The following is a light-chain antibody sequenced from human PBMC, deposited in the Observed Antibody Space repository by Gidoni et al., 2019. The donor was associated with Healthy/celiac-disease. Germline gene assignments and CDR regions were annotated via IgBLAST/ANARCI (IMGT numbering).Light chain of an antibody. CDR1: SSNIGSNT. V-gene: IGLV1-44*01. Sequence: QSVLTQPPSASETPGQRVTISCSGSSSNIGSNTVNWYQQLAGTAPKLLIYSNNQRPSGVPDRFSGSKSGTSASLAISGLQSEDEADYYCAAWDDSLNGVVFGGGTKLTVL. CDR3: AAWDDSLNGVV. CDR2: SNN. J-gene: IGLJ2*01.